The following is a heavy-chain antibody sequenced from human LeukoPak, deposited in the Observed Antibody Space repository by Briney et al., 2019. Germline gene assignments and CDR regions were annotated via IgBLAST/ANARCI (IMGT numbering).Heavy chain of an antibody. V-gene: IGHV3-7*01. CDR2: INQDGSEK. CDR3: ARGSGAISWFDP. D-gene: IGHD3-3*01. Sequence: GGSLRLSCVTSGFTFSNYWMSWVRQAPGKGLEWVANINQDGSEKYYVDSVKGRFTISRDNAKNSLYLQMNSLRAEDTAVYYCARGSGAISWFDPWGQGTLVTVSS. J-gene: IGHJ5*02. CDR1: GFTFSNYW.